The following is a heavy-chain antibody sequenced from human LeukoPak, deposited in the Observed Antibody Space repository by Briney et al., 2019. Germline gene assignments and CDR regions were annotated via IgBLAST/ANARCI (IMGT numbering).Heavy chain of an antibody. Sequence: GGSPRLSCAASGFTFSSYWMSWVRQAPGKGLEWVANMKQDGSEKYYVDSVTGRFTISRDNAKNSLYLQMNSLRAEDTAVYYCARILSSLAAGDSYDYWGQGTLVTVSS. V-gene: IGHV3-7*01. D-gene: IGHD6-13*01. CDR3: ARILSSLAAGDSYDY. CDR1: GFTFSSYW. J-gene: IGHJ4*02. CDR2: MKQDGSEK.